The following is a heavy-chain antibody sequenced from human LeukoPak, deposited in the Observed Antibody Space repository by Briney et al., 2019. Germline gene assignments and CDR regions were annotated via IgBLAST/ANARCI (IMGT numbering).Heavy chain of an antibody. V-gene: IGHV4-4*02. J-gene: IGHJ1*01. D-gene: IGHD6-19*01. Sequence: SETLSLTCAVSGGSISSSNWWSWVRQPPGKGLEWIGEIYHSGSTKYNPSLKSRVTISVDTSKNQFSLKLSSVTAADTAVYYCARRAGNRYFQHWGQGTLVTVSS. CDR1: GGSISSSNW. CDR3: ARRAGNRYFQH. CDR2: IYHSGST.